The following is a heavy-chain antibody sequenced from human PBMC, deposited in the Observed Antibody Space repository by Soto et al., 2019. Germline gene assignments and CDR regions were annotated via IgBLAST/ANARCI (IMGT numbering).Heavy chain of an antibody. Sequence: SETLCLTCTVLRASISSYYWSGIRQPPGKGLEWIGYIYYSGSTNYNPSLKSRVTISVDTSKNQFSLKLSSVTAADTAVYYCARQNYGGTTGGYNWFDPWGQGTLVTVS. CDR3: ARQNYGGTTGGYNWFDP. CDR2: IYYSGST. D-gene: IGHD2-8*02. J-gene: IGHJ5*02. V-gene: IGHV4-59*08. CDR1: RASISSYY.